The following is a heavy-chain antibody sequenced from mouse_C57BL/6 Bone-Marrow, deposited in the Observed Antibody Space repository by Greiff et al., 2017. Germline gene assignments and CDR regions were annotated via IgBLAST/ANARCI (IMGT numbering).Heavy chain of an antibody. D-gene: IGHD1-1*01. J-gene: IGHJ2*01. CDR1: GYTFTSYW. V-gene: IGHV1-64*01. Sequence: QVQLKESGAELVKPGASVKLSCKASGYTFTSYWMHWVKQRPGQGLEWIGMIHPNSGSTNYNEKFKSKATLTVDKSSSTAYMQLSSLTSEDSAVYYCARDYGNPCYFDYWGQGTTLTVSS. CDR2: IHPNSGST. CDR3: ARDYGNPCYFDY.